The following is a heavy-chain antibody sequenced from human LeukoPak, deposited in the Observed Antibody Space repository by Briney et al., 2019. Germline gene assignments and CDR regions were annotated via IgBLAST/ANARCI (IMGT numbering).Heavy chain of an antibody. J-gene: IGHJ4*02. D-gene: IGHD6-6*01. CDR3: ASLGRGSSSEDY. Sequence: GASVKVSCKASGYTFTSYDINWVRQATGQGLEWMGWMNPNSGNTGYAQKFQGRVTITRNTSISTAYMELSSLRSEDTAVYYCASLGRGSSSEDYWGQGTLVTVSS. CDR1: GYTFTSYD. CDR2: MNPNSGNT. V-gene: IGHV1-8*03.